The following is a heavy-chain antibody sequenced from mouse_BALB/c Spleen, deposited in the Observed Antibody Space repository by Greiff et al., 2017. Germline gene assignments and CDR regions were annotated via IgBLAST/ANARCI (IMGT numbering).Heavy chain of an antibody. CDR3: ARDGYDGSSDWYFDV. CDR2: INSNGGST. Sequence: EVKVVESGGGLVQPGGSLKLSCAASGFTFSSYGMSWVRQTPDKRLELVATINSNGGSTYYPDSVKGRFTISRDNAKNTLYLQMSSLKSEDTAMYYCARDGYDGSSDWYFDVWGAGTTVTVSA. D-gene: IGHD1-1*01. CDR1: GFTFSSYG. V-gene: IGHV5-6-3*01. J-gene: IGHJ1*01.